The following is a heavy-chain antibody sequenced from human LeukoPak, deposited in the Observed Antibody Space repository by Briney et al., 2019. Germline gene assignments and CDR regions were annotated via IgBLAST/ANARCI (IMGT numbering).Heavy chain of an antibody. CDR1: GGSISTYH. CDR3: ASSRTSWYRYFDL. J-gene: IGHJ2*01. D-gene: IGHD6-13*01. V-gene: IGHV4-59*01. CDR2: IYDSGST. Sequence: SETLSLTCAVSGGSISTYHWSWIRQPPGKGLEWIGYIYDSGSTNYNPSLKSRVTISVDTSKNQFSLKLSSVTAADTAVYYCASSRTSWYRYFDLWGRGTLVTVSS.